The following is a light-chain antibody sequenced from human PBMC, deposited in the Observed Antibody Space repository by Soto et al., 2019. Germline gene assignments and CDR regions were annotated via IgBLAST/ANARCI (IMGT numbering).Light chain of an antibody. CDR1: QRVSARY. V-gene: IGKV3D-15*01. J-gene: IGKJ1*01. CDR3: QQYNNWPRT. CDR2: GAS. Sequence: IVLTQSPGTLSLSPGDRATLSCRASQRVSARYLAWYHQKPGQAPRLLIFGASDRATGIPARFSGSGSGTEFTLTISSLQSEDFAVYYCQQYNNWPRTFGQGTKVDIK.